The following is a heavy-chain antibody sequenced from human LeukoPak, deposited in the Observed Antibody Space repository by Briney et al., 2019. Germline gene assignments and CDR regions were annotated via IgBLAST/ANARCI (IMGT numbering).Heavy chain of an antibody. Sequence: PSETLSLTCAVYGGSFSGYYWSWIRQPPRKGLEWIGEINHSGSTNYNPSLKSRVTISVDTSKNQFSLKLSSVTAADTAVYYCARDLLGDDSSGYYPLDYWGQGTLVTVSS. CDR3: ARDLLGDDSSGYYPLDY. D-gene: IGHD3-22*01. V-gene: IGHV4-34*01. CDR1: GGSFSGYY. J-gene: IGHJ4*02. CDR2: INHSGST.